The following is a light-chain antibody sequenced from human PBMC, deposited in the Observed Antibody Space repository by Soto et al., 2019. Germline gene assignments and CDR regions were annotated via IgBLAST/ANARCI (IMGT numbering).Light chain of an antibody. CDR3: CSYAGSSTLV. CDR2: EDS. V-gene: IGLV2-23*01. J-gene: IGLJ3*02. Sequence: QSVLTQPASVSGSPGQSITISCTGTSRDVGSYNLVSWYQQHPGKAPKVVIYEDSKRPSGVSDHFSGSKSGNTASLTISGLQGEDEADYYCCSYAGSSTLVFGGGTKVTVL. CDR1: SRDVGSYNL.